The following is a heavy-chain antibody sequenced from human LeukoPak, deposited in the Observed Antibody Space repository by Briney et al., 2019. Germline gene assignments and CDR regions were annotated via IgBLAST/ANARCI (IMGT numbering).Heavy chain of an antibody. D-gene: IGHD2-15*01. CDR3: ARDYCSGGTCYSTTFDQ. J-gene: IGHJ4*02. Sequence: GGSLRLSCAASGFTFSGYYMNWIRQAPGKGLEWISYISGSGVTIFYADSVKGRFRISRNNTENSLYLQMNGLRAEDTAVYYCARDYCSGGTCYSTTFDQWGQGTLVTVSS. CDR1: GFTFSGYY. V-gene: IGHV3-11*01. CDR2: ISGSGVTI.